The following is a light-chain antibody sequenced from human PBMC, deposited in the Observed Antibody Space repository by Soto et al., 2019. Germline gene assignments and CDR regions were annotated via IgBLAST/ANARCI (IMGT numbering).Light chain of an antibody. Sequence: DIQMTQSPSSLSASVGDRVTITCRASQSISSYLNWYQQKPGKAPKLLIYAASSLQSGLPSRFSGSGSGTDFTLTISSLQPEDFATYYCQQSYSTPPTFGQGTKVDI. CDR3: QQSYSTPPT. V-gene: IGKV1-39*01. CDR2: AAS. J-gene: IGKJ1*01. CDR1: QSISSY.